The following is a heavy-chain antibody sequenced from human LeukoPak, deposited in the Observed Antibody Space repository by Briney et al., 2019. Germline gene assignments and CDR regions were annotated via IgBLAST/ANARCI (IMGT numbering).Heavy chain of an antibody. J-gene: IGHJ4*02. V-gene: IGHV3-74*01. D-gene: IGHD6-13*01. CDR3: ARAAAAATYFDY. CDR1: GFIFNSYA. Sequence: PGGSLRLSCAASGFIFNSYAMSWVRQAPGKGLVWVSRINSDGSSTSYADSVKGRFTISRDNAKNTLYLQMNSLRAEDTAVYYCARAAAAATYFDYWGQGTLVTVSS. CDR2: INSDGSST.